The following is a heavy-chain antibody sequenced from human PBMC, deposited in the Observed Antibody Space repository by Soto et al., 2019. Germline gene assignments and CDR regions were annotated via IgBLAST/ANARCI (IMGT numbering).Heavy chain of an antibody. J-gene: IGHJ4*02. CDR2: IWYDGSNK. Sequence: QVQLVESGGGVVQPGRSLRLSCAASGFIFSNYGMHWVRQAPGKGLEWVAVIWYDGSNKYYADSVKGRFTISRDNSKDTLYLQMNSLRAEDTGVYYCARGNYESSGYPDYWGQGTLVTVSS. V-gene: IGHV3-33*01. D-gene: IGHD3-22*01. CDR3: ARGNYESSGYPDY. CDR1: GFIFSNYG.